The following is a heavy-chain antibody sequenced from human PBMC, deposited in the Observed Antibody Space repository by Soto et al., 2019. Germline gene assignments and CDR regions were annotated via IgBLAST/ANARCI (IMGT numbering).Heavy chain of an antibody. J-gene: IGHJ6*03. V-gene: IGHV3-15*01. Sequence: GGSLRLSCAASGFTFSNALMSWVRQAPGKGLEWVGSIKSETDGGTTDYAAPVKGRFTISRDDSKNTLYLQMNSLKTEDTAVYYCTTGGYQLLSYYYYYMDVWGEGTTVTVSS. CDR2: IKSETDGGTT. CDR3: TTGGYQLLSYYYYYMDV. D-gene: IGHD2-2*01. CDR1: GFTFSNAL.